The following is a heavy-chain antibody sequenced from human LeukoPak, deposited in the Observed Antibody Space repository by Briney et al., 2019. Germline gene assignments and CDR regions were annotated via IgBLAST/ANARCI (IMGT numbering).Heavy chain of an antibody. CDR1: GGSFSGYY. V-gene: IGHV4-34*01. J-gene: IGHJ5*02. Sequence: SETLSLTCAVDGGSFSGYYWSWIRQPPGEGLEWIGEINHSGSTNYNPSLKSRVTISVDTSKNQFSLKLSSVTAADTAVYYCARVGDFRRSRFDPWGQGTLVTVSS. CDR3: ARVGDFRRSRFDP. D-gene: IGHD2-21*02. CDR2: INHSGST.